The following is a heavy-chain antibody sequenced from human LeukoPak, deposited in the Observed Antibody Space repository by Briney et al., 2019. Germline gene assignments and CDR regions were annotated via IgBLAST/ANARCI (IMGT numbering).Heavy chain of an antibody. D-gene: IGHD6-19*01. Sequence: GGSLRLSCAASGLTFNSYWMNWVRQAPGKGLEWVANIKRDGSEKYYVDSVKGRFTISRDNAKNSLDLQMNSLRVEDTAVYYCARLGPASSGWPESSDYWGQGTLVTVSS. CDR2: IKRDGSEK. J-gene: IGHJ4*02. CDR3: ARLGPASSGWPESSDY. CDR1: GLTFNSYW. V-gene: IGHV3-7*03.